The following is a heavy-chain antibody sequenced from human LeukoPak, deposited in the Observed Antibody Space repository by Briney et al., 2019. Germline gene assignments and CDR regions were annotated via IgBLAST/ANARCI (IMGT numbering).Heavy chain of an antibody. D-gene: IGHD6-13*01. CDR3: ARDARGAAAADDPFDI. CDR2: FDPEHGET. Sequence: ASVKVSCKVSTYTLTELSIHWVRQAPGKGLEWMGGFDPEHGETIYAQKFQGRVIMTEDTSTDTAYMELSGLRSEDTAVYYCARDARGAAAADDPFDIWGQGTMVTVSS. CDR1: TYTLTELS. V-gene: IGHV1-24*01. J-gene: IGHJ3*02.